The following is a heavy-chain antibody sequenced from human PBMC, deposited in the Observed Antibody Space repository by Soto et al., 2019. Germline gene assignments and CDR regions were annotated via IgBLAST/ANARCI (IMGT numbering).Heavy chain of an antibody. J-gene: IGHJ4*02. V-gene: IGHV1-46*04. CDR1: GYTFTSYY. CDR3: ARGNLRYFDWLLPGFDY. D-gene: IGHD3-9*01. CDR2: INPSGGST. Sequence: QVQLVQSGAEVKKPGASVKVSCKASGYTFTSYYMHWVRQAPGQGLEWMGIINPSGGSTSYAQKLQGRVTMTRDTSTSTVYMELSSLRYEDTAVYYCARGNLRYFDWLLPGFDYWGQGTLVTGSS.